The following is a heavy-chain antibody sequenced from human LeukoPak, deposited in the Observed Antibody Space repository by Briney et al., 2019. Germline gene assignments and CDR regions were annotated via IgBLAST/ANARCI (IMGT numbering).Heavy chain of an antibody. CDR1: GYTFTSYG. Sequence: GASVKVSFKASGYTFTSYGISWVRQAPGQGREWMGWISAYNGNTNYAQKLQGRVTMTTDTSTSTAYMELRSLRSDDTAVYYCARVPPPGIAAAGDYWGQGTLVTVSS. D-gene: IGHD6-13*01. J-gene: IGHJ4*02. CDR3: ARVPPPGIAAAGDY. V-gene: IGHV1-18*04. CDR2: ISAYNGNT.